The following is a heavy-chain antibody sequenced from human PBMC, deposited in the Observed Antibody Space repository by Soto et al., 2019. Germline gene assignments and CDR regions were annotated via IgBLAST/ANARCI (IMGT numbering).Heavy chain of an antibody. CDR1: GGSIRSSGYY. CDR3: ARHATYCSSNSCYEFDF. CDR2: IFHSGST. D-gene: IGHD2-2*01. Sequence: QLQLQESGPGLLKPSETLSLTCTVSGGSIRSSGYYWGWIRRPPGMGLEWIGSIFHSGSTLYTPSLNGRVTISVDPAKNQFSLKMTSVTAADTAVYYCARHATYCSSNSCYEFDFWGQGSLVTVSS. V-gene: IGHV4-39*01. J-gene: IGHJ4*02.